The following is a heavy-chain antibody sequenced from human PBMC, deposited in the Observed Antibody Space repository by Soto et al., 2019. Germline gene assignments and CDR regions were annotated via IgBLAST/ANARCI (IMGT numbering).Heavy chain of an antibody. D-gene: IGHD3-9*01. Sequence: QLQLQESGSGLVKPSQTLSLTCAVSGGSISSGGYSWSWIRQPPGKGLEWIGYIYHSGSTYYNPSLQRRVTISVDRSKNQFSLKLSSVTAADTAVYYCARGHDILTGYYFDYWGQGTLVTVSS. CDR3: ARGHDILTGYYFDY. CDR1: GGSISSGGYS. V-gene: IGHV4-30-2*01. J-gene: IGHJ4*02. CDR2: IYHSGST.